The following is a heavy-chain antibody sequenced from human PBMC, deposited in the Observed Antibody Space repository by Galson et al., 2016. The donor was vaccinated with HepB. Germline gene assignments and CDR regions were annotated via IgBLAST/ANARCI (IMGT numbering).Heavy chain of an antibody. Sequence: SLRLSCAVSGIDLRSYAMSWGRQAPGKGLEWVSAVSGSGDTTHYADSVKGRFTISRDNSKNTLYLLMNSLRAEDTAIYYCAKDQRYMESSGWYDFDFWGQGTLVIVAS. V-gene: IGHV3-23*01. CDR1: GIDLRSYA. D-gene: IGHD6-19*01. J-gene: IGHJ4*02. CDR2: VSGSGDTT. CDR3: AKDQRYMESSGWYDFDF.